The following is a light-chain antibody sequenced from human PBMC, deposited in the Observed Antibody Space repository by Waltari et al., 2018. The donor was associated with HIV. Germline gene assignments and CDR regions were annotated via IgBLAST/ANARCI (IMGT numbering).Light chain of an antibody. CDR3: QQAASLPWT. Sequence: IQIAHSRPPVSASVADRVTITCRANQTVNTWLTWYQQNPGTARRLLIYATSNVQSGVPERFSGRGSGPNFTLTINSLQPEDFATYYCQQAASLPWTFGQGTKVEMK. CDR1: QTVNTW. CDR2: ATS. V-gene: IGKV1-12*01. J-gene: IGKJ1*01.